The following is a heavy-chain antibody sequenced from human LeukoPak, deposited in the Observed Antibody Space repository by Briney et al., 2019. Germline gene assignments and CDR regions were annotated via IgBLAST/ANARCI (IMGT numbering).Heavy chain of an antibody. J-gene: IGHJ4*02. D-gene: IGHD2-15*01. CDR1: GFTFSSSW. V-gene: IGHV3-74*01. Sequence: GGSLRLSCVGSGFTFSSSWMHWVRQTPGKGLVWVSRINIDGWTAYADAVNGRFTISRDNAKNTLYLQMNRLRAEDTAVYYCSRGCTATACPSHDWGQGTLVTVSS. CDR3: SRGCTATACPSHD. CDR2: INIDGWT.